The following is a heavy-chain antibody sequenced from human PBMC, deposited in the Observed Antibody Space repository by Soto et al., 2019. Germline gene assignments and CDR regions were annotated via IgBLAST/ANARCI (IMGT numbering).Heavy chain of an antibody. CDR2: ISGRGGST. D-gene: IGHD2-2*01. V-gene: IGHV3-23*01. J-gene: IGHJ5*02. CDR1: GFTFSSYA. Sequence: GGSLRLSCAASGFTFSSYAMSWVRQAPGKGLDWVSAISGRGGSTYYADSVKGRFTISRDNSKNTLYLQMNSLRAEDTAVYYCAAAPGDQLLRFDPWGQGTLVTVSS. CDR3: AAAPGDQLLRFDP.